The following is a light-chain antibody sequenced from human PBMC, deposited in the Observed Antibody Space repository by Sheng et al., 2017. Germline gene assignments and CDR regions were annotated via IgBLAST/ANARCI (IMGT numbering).Light chain of an antibody. Sequence: QSALTQPASVSGSPGQSITISCTGTRSDVGSYNFVSWYQHHPGKAPKIMIFEVDKRPSGVSNRFSGSKSGNTASLTISGLQTEDEADYYCCSYAGHKIMLFGGRDQADR. J-gene: IGLJ2*01. CDR2: EVD. CDR1: RSDVGSYNF. V-gene: IGLV2-23*02. CDR3: CSYAGHKIML.